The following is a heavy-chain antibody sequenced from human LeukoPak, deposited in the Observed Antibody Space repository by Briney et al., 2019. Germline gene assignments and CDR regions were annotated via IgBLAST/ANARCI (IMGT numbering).Heavy chain of an antibody. D-gene: IGHD3-16*02. Sequence: ASVKVSCKASGYTFTSYDINWVRQATGQGLEWMGWMNPNSGNTGYAQKFQGRVTMTRNTSISTAYMELSSLRSEDTAVYYCAKDRGDYDYVWGSYRPYFDYWGQGTLVTVSS. CDR1: GYTFTSYD. CDR3: AKDRGDYDYVWGSYRPYFDY. CDR2: MNPNSGNT. J-gene: IGHJ4*02. V-gene: IGHV1-8*01.